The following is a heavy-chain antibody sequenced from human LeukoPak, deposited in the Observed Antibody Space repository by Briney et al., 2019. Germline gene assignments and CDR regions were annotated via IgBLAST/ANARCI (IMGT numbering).Heavy chain of an antibody. D-gene: IGHD3-22*01. CDR3: AKAHPEKPYYYDSSGLYYFDY. V-gene: IGHV3-23*01. CDR2: ISGSGGST. CDR1: GFTFSSYA. J-gene: IGHJ4*02. Sequence: GGSLRLSCAASGFTFSSYAMSWVRQAPGKGLEWVSAISGSGGSTYYADSVKGRFTIYRDNSKNTLYLQMNSLRAEDTAVYYCAKAHPEKPYYYDSSGLYYFDYWGQGTLVTVSS.